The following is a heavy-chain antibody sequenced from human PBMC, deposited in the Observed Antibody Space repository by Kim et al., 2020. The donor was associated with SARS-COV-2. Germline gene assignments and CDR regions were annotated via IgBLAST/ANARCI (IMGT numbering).Heavy chain of an antibody. CDR3: ARGGSVLRFLEWLLPIDY. CDR2: ISSSSSYI. Sequence: GGSLRLSCAASGFTFSSYSMNWVRQAPGKGLEWVSSISSSSSYIYYADSVKGRFTISRDNAKNSLYLQMNSLRAEDMAVYYCARGGSVLRFLEWLLPIDYWGQGTLVTVSS. J-gene: IGHJ4*02. CDR1: GFTFSSYS. V-gene: IGHV3-21*01. D-gene: IGHD3-3*01.